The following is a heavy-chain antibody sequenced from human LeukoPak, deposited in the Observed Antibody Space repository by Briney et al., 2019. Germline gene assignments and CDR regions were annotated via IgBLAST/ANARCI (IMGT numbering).Heavy chain of an antibody. CDR1: GFIFSNNW. Sequence: PGGSLRLSCAASGFIFSNNWMSWVRQAPGKGLEWVANIKGDGSETYYVDSVKGRFTISRDNTRNSLYLQMNSLRADDTATYYCTRDDFSGSYRDWGHGTLVTVSS. D-gene: IGHD1-26*01. V-gene: IGHV3-7*01. CDR2: IKGDGSET. CDR3: TRDDFSGSYRD. J-gene: IGHJ4*01.